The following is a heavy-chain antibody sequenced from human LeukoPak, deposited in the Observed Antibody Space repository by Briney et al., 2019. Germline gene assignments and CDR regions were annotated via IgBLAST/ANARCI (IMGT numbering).Heavy chain of an antibody. CDR3: ARDFDGPRASDY. CDR1: GFTFSYFW. D-gene: IGHD4-17*01. J-gene: IGHJ4*03. CDR2: TNTDGSYS. Sequence: EGSLRLSCAASGFTFSYFWMHWFRQTPGKGLVWVSCTNTDGSYSSYADSVKGRFTISRDNVRNTLYLQMSSLRAEDSAVYYCARDFDGPRASDYWGQGNFGHRLL. V-gene: IGHV3-74*01.